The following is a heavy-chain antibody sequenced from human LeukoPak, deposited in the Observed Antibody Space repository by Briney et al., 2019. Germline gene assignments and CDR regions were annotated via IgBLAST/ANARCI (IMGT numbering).Heavy chain of an antibody. V-gene: IGHV3-48*03. D-gene: IGHD1-14*01. CDR3: ARDRNNVVDY. J-gene: IGHJ4*02. CDR2: ISSSGSTT. CDR1: GFTFNTYE. Sequence: PGGSLRLSCEASGFTFNTYEMNWVRQAPGKGLEWVSYISSSGSTTYYADSVKGRFTISRDNAKNSLYLQMNSLRAEDTAVYYCARDRNNVVDYWGQGTLVTVSS.